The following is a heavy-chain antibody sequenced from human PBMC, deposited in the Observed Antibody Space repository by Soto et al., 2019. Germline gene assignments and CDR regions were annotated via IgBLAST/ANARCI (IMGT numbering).Heavy chain of an antibody. J-gene: IGHJ6*03. V-gene: IGHV1-2*04. D-gene: IGHD5-12*01. CDR3: ARESGGATATLDYYYFYMDV. CDR2: INPNSGRT. CDR1: GYAFSEYY. Sequence: QVQLVQSGAEVKKPGASVKVSCKASGYAFSEYYIHWMRQAPGQGLEWMGWINPNSGRTKSAQKFHGWVTMTRDTSIRTVYMELSRLRSDDTAVYYCARESGGATATLDYYYFYMDVWGKGTTVTVSS.